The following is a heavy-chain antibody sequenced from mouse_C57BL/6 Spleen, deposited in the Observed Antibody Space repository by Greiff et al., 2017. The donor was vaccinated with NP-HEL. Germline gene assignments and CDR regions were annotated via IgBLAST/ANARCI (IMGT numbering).Heavy chain of an antibody. CDR1: GYTFTSYW. CDR3: ARIKKIVATYFDY. D-gene: IGHD1-1*01. CDR2: TNPTNGRT. J-gene: IGHJ2*01. Sequence: VQLQQSGAELVKAGASVKMSCKVSGYTFTSYWMHWVKQRLGQGLEWFAETNPTNGRTYYNEKFKSKATLTVDKSSSKAYMLLSGPTFEDSAVYYCARIKKIVATYFDYWGQGTTLTVSS. V-gene: IGHV1S81*02.